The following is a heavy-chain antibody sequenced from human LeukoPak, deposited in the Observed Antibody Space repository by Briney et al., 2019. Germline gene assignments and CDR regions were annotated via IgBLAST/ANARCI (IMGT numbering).Heavy chain of an antibody. CDR1: GGTFSSYA. J-gene: IGHJ3*02. Sequence: ASVKVSCKASGGTFSSYAISWVRQAPGQGLEWMGWISAYNGNTNYAQKLQGRVTMTTDTSTSTAYMELRSLRSDDTAVYYCAGDQLWWELLPAFDIWGQGTMVTVSS. V-gene: IGHV1-18*01. CDR2: ISAYNGNT. D-gene: IGHD1-26*01. CDR3: AGDQLWWELLPAFDI.